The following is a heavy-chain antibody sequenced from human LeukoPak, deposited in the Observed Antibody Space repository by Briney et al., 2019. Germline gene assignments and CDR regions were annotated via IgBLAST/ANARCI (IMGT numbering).Heavy chain of an antibody. CDR1: GFTFYTYG. J-gene: IGHJ4*02. CDR2: INHSGST. CDR3: ATQILLCHYY. V-gene: IGHV4-34*08. D-gene: IGHD3-10*01. Sequence: GSLRLSCAASGFTFYTYGMSWVRQAPGKGLEWIGEINHSGSTNYNPSLKSRVTISVDTSNNQFSLKLTSVTAADTAMYYCATQILLCHYYWGQGTLVTVSS.